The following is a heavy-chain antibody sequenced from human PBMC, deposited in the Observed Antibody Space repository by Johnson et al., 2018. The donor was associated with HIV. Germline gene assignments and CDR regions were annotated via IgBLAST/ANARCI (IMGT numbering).Heavy chain of an antibody. CDR1: EFTFSSYW. V-gene: IGHV3-74*02. J-gene: IGHJ3*02. CDR3: ASGVYSSSWSWDVAFDI. Sequence: VQLVESGGGLVQPGGSLRLSCAASEFTFSSYWMHWVRQAPGKGLVWVSRINSDGSSTNYADSVKGRVPISRDNAKNTLSLKMNSLRAEDTAVYYCASGVYSSSWSWDVAFDIWGQGTMVTVSS. D-gene: IGHD6-13*01. CDR2: INSDGSST.